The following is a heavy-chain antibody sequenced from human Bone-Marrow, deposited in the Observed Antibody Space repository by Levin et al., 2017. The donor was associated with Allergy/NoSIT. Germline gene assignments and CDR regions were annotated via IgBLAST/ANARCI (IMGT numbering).Heavy chain of an antibody. CDR3: VRESSSSSHY. J-gene: IGHJ4*02. D-gene: IGHD6-6*01. CDR2: IYYSGTT. Sequence: SQTLSLTCTVSGGSISSSSYHWAWIRQPPGKGLEWIGSIYYSGTTYYNPSLKSRVTISVDTSKNQFSLKLSSVTAADTAVYYCVRESSSSSHYWGQGTLVTVSS. CDR1: GGSISSSSYH. V-gene: IGHV4-39*07.